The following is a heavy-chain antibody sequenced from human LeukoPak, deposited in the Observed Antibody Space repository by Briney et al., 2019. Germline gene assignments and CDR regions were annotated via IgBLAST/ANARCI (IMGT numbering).Heavy chain of an antibody. CDR1: GFTFSSYA. J-gene: IGHJ5*02. D-gene: IGHD3-10*01. V-gene: IGHV3-23*01. CDR3: TRGAGGTITMAA. Sequence: GGSLRLSCGPSGFTFSSYAMAWVRQAPGKGLQWVSSISGHGFDTFYPDSLKGRFTISRDNSKNTLYLQMNSLRADDTAVYYCTRGAGGTITMAAWGQGTLVTVSS. CDR2: ISGHGFDT.